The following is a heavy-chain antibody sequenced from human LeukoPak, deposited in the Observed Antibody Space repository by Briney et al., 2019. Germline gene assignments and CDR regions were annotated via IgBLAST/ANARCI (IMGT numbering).Heavy chain of an antibody. J-gene: IGHJ6*02. Sequence: GRSLRLSCAASGFTFDDYAMHWVRHAPGKGLEWVSGISWNSGSIGYADSVKGRFTISRDNAKNSLYLQMNSLRAEDTALYYCATNGQYYYYGMDVWGQGITVTVSS. CDR3: ATNGQYYYYGMDV. V-gene: IGHV3-9*01. CDR2: ISWNSGSI. CDR1: GFTFDDYA.